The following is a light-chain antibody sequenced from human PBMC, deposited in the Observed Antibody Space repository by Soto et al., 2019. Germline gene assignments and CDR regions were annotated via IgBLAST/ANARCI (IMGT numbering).Light chain of an antibody. V-gene: IGKV1-5*01. CDR2: DAS. J-gene: IGKJ1*01. CDR1: QSISSW. Sequence: DIQMTHSPSTLSASVGDRVTITCRASQSISSWLAWYQQKPGKAPKLLIYDASSLESGVPSRFSGSGSGKELTLTISTLQPDDFATYHSPQYNSYSWPFGKGTKVDIX. CDR3: PQYNSYSWP.